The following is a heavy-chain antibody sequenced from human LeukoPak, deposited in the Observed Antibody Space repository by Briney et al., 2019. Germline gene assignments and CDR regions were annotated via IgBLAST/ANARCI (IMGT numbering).Heavy chain of an antibody. CDR3: ARAYYCGGGGCKLEY. Sequence: GASLKISCQGSGYSFNTYCIAWLRQMPGKGLEWMGIIYPGDSDTRYSPSFQGQITMSADKSINTAYLRWSSLKASDTAMYYCARAYYCGGGGCKLEYWGQGTLVTVSS. D-gene: IGHD2-21*01. CDR1: GYSFNTYC. CDR2: IYPGDSDT. V-gene: IGHV5-51*01. J-gene: IGHJ4*02.